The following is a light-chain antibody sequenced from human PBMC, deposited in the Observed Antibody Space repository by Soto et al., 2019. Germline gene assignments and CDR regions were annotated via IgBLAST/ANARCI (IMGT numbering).Light chain of an antibody. V-gene: IGLV3-21*02. CDR1: NIGRRS. J-gene: IGLJ2*01. CDR2: GDS. CDR3: QVWDSFTDHRVV. Sequence: SYEPTQPPSVSVAPGQTASITCGGNNIGRRSVHWFQQKPGQAPVLVVSGDSARPSGIPERFSGSNSGNTATLIISRVEAGDEADYYCQVWDSFTDHRVVFGGGTQLTVL.